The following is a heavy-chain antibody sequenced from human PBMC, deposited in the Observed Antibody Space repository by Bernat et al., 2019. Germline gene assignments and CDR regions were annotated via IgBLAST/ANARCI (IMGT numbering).Heavy chain of an antibody. J-gene: IGHJ6*02. D-gene: IGHD2-2*01. CDR3: ARNIVVVPAAIILDYYYYGMDV. Sequence: QVQLQQWGAGLLMPSETLSLTCAVYGGSFSGYYWSWIRQPPGKGLEWIGEINHSGSTNYNPSLKSRVTISVDTSKNQFSLKLSSVTAADTAVYYCARNIVVVPAAIILDYYYYGMDVWGQGTTVTVSS. CDR2: INHSGST. V-gene: IGHV4-34*01. CDR1: GGSFSGYY.